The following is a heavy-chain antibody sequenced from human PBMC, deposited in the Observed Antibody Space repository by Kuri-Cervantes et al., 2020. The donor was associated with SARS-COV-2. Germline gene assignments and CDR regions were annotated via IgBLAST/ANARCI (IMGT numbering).Heavy chain of an antibody. Sequence: GGSLRLSCAASGFTLYSYGMHWVRQAPGKGLEWVAVIWYDGSNKYYADSVKGRFTISRDNSKNTLYLQMNSLRAEDTATYYCARDGPHWDFDFWGQGTLVTVSS. V-gene: IGHV3-33*01. CDR1: GFTLYSYG. D-gene: IGHD3-16*01. CDR3: ARDGPHWDFDF. CDR2: IWYDGSNK. J-gene: IGHJ4*02.